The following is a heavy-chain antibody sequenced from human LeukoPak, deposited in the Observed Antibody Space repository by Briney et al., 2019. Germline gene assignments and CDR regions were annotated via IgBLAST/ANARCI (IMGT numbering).Heavy chain of an antibody. CDR3: ARHDSFIPY. Sequence: PGGSLRLSCAASGFTFNYYAMSWVRQAPGKGLEWVSGISDNEGSTYYTDSVKGRFTISRDNTKNTVYLQMNNLRPDDTAVYFCARHDSFIPYWGQGALSTVSS. D-gene: IGHD5-18*01. CDR2: ISDNEGST. J-gene: IGHJ4*02. CDR1: GFTFNYYA. V-gene: IGHV3-23*01.